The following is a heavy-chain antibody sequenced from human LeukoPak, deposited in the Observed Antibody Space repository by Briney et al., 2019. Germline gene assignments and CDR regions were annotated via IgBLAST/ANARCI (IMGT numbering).Heavy chain of an antibody. J-gene: IGHJ1*01. CDR1: GGSISGYS. CDR3: ARLDSGGCLSV. D-gene: IGHD6-19*01. V-gene: IGHV4-59*08. Sequence: SETLSLTCTVSGGSISGYSWTWIRQPPGKGLEWIGYMYYSGSTKYTPSLKSRVTISVDTSKNQFSLKLSSVTAADTAVYYCARLDSGGCLSVWGQGTLVTVSS. CDR2: MYYSGST.